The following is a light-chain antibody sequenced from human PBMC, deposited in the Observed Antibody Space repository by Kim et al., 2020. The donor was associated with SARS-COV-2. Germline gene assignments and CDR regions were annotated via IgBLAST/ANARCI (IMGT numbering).Light chain of an antibody. Sequence: DIQMTQSPSSLSASVGVRVTITCQASQDIANYLNWYQQKPGKAPKLLIYDASNLETGVPSRFSGSGSGTDFTFTISSLQPEDVATYYCQHYDNLPLTFGGGTRVEIK. CDR3: QHYDNLPLT. CDR2: DAS. CDR1: QDIANY. V-gene: IGKV1-33*01. J-gene: IGKJ4*01.